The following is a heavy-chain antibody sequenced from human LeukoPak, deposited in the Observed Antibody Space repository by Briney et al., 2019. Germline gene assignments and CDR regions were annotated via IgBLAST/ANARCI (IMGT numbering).Heavy chain of an antibody. D-gene: IGHD3-22*01. CDR1: GFTFSSYE. V-gene: IGHV3-48*03. J-gene: IGHJ4*02. CDR3: ASRAYYDSSGYS. CDR2: ISSSGSTI. Sequence: PGGSLRLSCAASGFTFSSYEMNWVRQAPGKGLEWVSYISSSGSTIYYADSVKGRFTISRDNAKNSPYLQMNSLRAEDTAVYYCASRAYYDSSGYSWGQGTLVTVSS.